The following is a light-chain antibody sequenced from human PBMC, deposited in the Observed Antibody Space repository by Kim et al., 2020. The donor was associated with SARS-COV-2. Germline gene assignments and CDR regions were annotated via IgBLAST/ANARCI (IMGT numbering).Light chain of an antibody. CDR1: QGISNY. V-gene: IGKV1-17*03. CDR3: LQHNTSPWT. J-gene: IGKJ1*01. Sequence: DIQMNQSPSVMSASVGDRVTITCRASQGISNYLSWFQQKPGKVPKRLIYDASTLQSGVPSRFSGSGSGTEFTLTITGLQPEDFATYFCLQHNTSPWTFVQGTKVDIK. CDR2: DAS.